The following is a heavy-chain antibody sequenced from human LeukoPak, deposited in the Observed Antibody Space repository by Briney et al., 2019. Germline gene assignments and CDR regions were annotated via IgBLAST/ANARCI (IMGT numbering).Heavy chain of an antibody. J-gene: IGHJ5*02. CDR3: AKRDRGGWFDP. D-gene: IGHD1-1*01. CDR2: TFYTGAT. CDR1: GGSIRSHH. V-gene: IGHV4-59*11. Sequence: SETLSPTCTVSGGSIRSHHWTWIRQAPGKRLEWIGYTFYTGATYYNPSLRSRVTISIDTSKNQFSLKVTSVTTADTAVYYCAKRDRGGWFDPWGQGTLVTVSS.